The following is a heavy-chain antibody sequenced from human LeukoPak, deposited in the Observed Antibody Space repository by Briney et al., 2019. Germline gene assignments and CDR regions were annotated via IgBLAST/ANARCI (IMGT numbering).Heavy chain of an antibody. D-gene: IGHD3-10*01. V-gene: IGHV1-2*02. CDR3: ARLYYGSGSYSNPYYYYYYMDV. Sequence: ASVKVSCKASGGTFSSYAISWVRQAPGQGLEWMGWINPNSGGTNYAQKFQGRVTMTRDTSISTAYMELSRLRSDDTAVYYCARLYYGSGSYSNPYYYYYYMDVWGEGTTVTISS. J-gene: IGHJ6*03. CDR1: GGTFSSYA. CDR2: INPNSGGT.